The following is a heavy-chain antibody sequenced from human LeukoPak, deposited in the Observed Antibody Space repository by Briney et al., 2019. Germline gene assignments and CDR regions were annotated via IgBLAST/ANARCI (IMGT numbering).Heavy chain of an antibody. Sequence: ASVKVSCKASGYAFTGYYMHWVRQAPGQGLEWMGWINPNSGGTNYAQKFQGRVTMTRDTSISTAYMELSRLRSDDTAVYYCARAALRYFDWLLYGGYFDYWGQGTLVTVSS. D-gene: IGHD3-9*01. J-gene: IGHJ4*02. CDR2: INPNSGGT. V-gene: IGHV1-2*02. CDR1: GYAFTGYY. CDR3: ARAALRYFDWLLYGGYFDY.